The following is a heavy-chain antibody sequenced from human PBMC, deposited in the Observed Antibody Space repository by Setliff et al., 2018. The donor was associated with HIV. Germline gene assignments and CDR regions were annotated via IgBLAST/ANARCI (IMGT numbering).Heavy chain of an antibody. J-gene: IGHJ4*02. D-gene: IGHD3-3*01. Sequence: SETLSLTCTVSNASINSYYWSWIRQPAGRALEWIGRIYFSGRTNYNPSLKSRIKMSIDTSKNQFSLKLRSVTAADTAVYYCVSGPLSGYGYYFDYWGQGALVTVSS. CDR1: NASINSYY. CDR3: VSGPLSGYGYYFDY. CDR2: IYFSGRT. V-gene: IGHV4-4*07.